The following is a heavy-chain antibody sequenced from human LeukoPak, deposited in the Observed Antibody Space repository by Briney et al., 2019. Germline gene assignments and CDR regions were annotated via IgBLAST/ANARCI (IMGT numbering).Heavy chain of an antibody. J-gene: IGHJ4*02. CDR1: GFTFNTYAMHSYA. V-gene: IGHV3-74*01. CDR3: ARELLWFGGNDY. Sequence: GGSLRLSCVASGFTFNTYAMHSYAMHWVRQAPGKGLVWVSRINSDGSSTSYADSVKGRFTISRDNAKNTLYLQMNSLRAEDTAVYYCARELLWFGGNDYWGQGTLVTVSS. CDR2: INSDGSST. D-gene: IGHD3-10*01.